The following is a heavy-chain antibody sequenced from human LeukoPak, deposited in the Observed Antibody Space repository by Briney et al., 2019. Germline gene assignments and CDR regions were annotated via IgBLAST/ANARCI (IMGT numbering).Heavy chain of an antibody. CDR1: DGSISSYY. Sequence: SETLSLTCTVSDGSISSYYWSWIRQPPGKGLEWIGYIYYSGSTNYNPSLKSRVTISVDTSKNQFSLKLSSVTAADTAVYYCARHRIAAVDDAFDIWGQGTMVTVSS. CDR3: ARHRIAAVDDAFDI. D-gene: IGHD6-13*01. CDR2: IYYSGST. J-gene: IGHJ3*02. V-gene: IGHV4-59*08.